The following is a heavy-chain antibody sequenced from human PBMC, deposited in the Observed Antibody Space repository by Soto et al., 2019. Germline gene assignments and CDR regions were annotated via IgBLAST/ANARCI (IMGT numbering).Heavy chain of an antibody. CDR1: GYTFTSYA. V-gene: IGHV1-3*01. Sequence: ASVKVSCKASGYTFTSYAMHWVRQAPGQRLEWMGWINAGNGNTKYSQKFQGRVTITRDTSASTAYMELSSLRSEDTAVYYCARALRIYLAQMYNWFDPWGQGTLVTVSS. D-gene: IGHD3-16*01. CDR2: INAGNGNT. CDR3: ARALRIYLAQMYNWFDP. J-gene: IGHJ5*02.